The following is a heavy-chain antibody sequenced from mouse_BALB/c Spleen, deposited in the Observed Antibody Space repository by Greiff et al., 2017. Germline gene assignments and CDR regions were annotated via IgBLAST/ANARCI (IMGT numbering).Heavy chain of an antibody. D-gene: IGHD4-1*01. CDR3: ARGGLGQGYFDY. CDR1: GYTFTSYW. V-gene: IGHV1-7*01. J-gene: IGHJ2*01. Sequence: VQLQQSGAELAKPGASVKMSCKASGYTFTSYWMHWVKQRPGQGLEWIGYINPSTGYTEYNQKFKDKATLTADKSSSTAYMQLSSLTSEDSAVDYCARGGLGQGYFDYWGQGTTLTVSS. CDR2: INPSTGYT.